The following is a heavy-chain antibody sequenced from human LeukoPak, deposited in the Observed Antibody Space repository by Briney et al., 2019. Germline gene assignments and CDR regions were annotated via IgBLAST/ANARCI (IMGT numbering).Heavy chain of an antibody. CDR2: IYYSGST. J-gene: IGHJ5*02. D-gene: IGHD6-13*01. V-gene: IGHV4-59*01. CDR1: GFSFSKAW. CDR3: ARDGSAWYGWFDP. Sequence: GSLRLSCAASGFSFSKAWMSWIRQPPGKGLEWIGYIYYSGSTNYNPSLKSRVTISVDTSKNQFSLKLSSVTAADTAVYYCARDGSAWYGWFDPWGQGTLVTVS.